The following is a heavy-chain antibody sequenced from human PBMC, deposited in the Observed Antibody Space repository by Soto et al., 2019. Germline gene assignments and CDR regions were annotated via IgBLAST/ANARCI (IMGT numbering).Heavy chain of an antibody. CDR3: AKQGVRDYDILTGYYSIPGTYYFDY. Sequence: GGSLRLSCAASGFTFSSYAMSWVRQAPGKGLEWVSAISGSGGSTYYADSVKGRFTISRDNSKNTLYLQMNSLRAEDTAVYYCAKQGVRDYDILTGYYSIPGTYYFDYWGQGTLVTVSS. J-gene: IGHJ4*02. CDR1: GFTFSSYA. D-gene: IGHD3-9*01. V-gene: IGHV3-23*01. CDR2: ISGSGGST.